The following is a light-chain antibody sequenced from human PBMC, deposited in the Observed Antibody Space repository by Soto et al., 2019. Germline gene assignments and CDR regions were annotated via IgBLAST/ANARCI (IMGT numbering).Light chain of an antibody. V-gene: IGLV2-23*01. CDR1: SYDVGTYNL. CDR3: CSYAGSNTLWV. J-gene: IGLJ3*02. Sequence: QSALTQPASVSGSPGQAITISCTGTSYDVGTYNLVSWYQQHPGKAPKLIICEGSKRPSGVSNRFSGSKSGNTASLTISGLQAEDEADYYCCSYAGSNTLWVFGGWTKLAVL. CDR2: EGS.